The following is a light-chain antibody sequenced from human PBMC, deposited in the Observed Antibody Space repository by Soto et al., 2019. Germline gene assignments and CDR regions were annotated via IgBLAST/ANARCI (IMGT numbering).Light chain of an antibody. Sequence: EIVLTQSPGTLSLSPGERATLSCRASQSVSSSYLAWYQQKPGQAPRLLIYGASSRATGIPDRFNGSGSGTDFTLTISRLDPDDFAVYQRPKYASHPRPSGQLTKAE. J-gene: IGKJ1*01. CDR1: QSVSSSY. CDR3: PKYASHPRP. CDR2: GAS. V-gene: IGKV3-20*01.